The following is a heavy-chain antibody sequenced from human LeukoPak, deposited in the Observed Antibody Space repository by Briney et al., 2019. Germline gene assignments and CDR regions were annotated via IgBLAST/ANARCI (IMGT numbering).Heavy chain of an antibody. J-gene: IGHJ4*02. CDR3: ARALYSSSSYFDY. V-gene: IGHV4-4*07. CDR1: GVSLSRDY. D-gene: IGHD6-6*01. CDR2: IYTSEST. Sequence: SETLSLTCTVSGVSLSRDYWSWIRQPAGKGLEWIGRIYTSESTNYNPSHKSRVTITVDKSKHQFSLKLSSVTAADTAVYYCARALYSSSSYFDYWGRGTVVSVS.